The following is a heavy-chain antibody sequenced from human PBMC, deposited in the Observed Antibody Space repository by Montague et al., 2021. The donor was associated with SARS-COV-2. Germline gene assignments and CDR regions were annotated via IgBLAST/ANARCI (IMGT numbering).Heavy chain of an antibody. D-gene: IGHD2-15*01. CDR2: IYNGGTT. V-gene: IGHV4-39*01. CDR3: ATRTRYPQNDFGF. J-gene: IGHJ4*02. CDR1: GDSIRNSDYS. Sequence: SETLSLICTVSGDSIRNSDYSWGRVRQPPGKGLEWIGNIYNGGTTFYNPSLKSRVTIFVDTSKNQFSLKLSSVTAADTAVYYCATRTRYPQNDFGFWGQGTLVTVSS.